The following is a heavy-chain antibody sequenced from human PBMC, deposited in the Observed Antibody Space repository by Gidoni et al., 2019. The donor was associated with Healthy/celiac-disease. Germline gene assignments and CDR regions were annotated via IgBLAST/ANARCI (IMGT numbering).Heavy chain of an antibody. CDR3: ARDDIVVVPAAAGYYYYGMDV. J-gene: IGHJ6*02. D-gene: IGHD2-2*01. CDR1: GFTVSSNY. Sequence: EVQLVESGGGLVQPGGSLRLSCAASGFTVSSNYMSWVRQAPGKGLGWVSVIYSGGSTYYADSVKGRFTISRDNSKNTLYLQMNSLRAEDTAVYYCARDDIVVVPAAAGYYYYGMDVWGQGTTVTVSS. CDR2: IYSGGST. V-gene: IGHV3-66*01.